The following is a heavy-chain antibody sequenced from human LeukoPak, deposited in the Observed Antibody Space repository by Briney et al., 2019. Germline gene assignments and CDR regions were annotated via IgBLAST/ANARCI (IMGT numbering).Heavy chain of an antibody. CDR3: ARDLRGYSYYYGMDV. D-gene: IGHD5-12*01. Sequence: ASVKVSCKASGYTFSGHYLHWVRQAPGQGLEWMGRINPNTGVTQYTENFQGRVTMTGDTSTSTVYMELSSLRSEDTAVYYCARDLRGYSYYYGMDVWGQGTTVTVSS. J-gene: IGHJ6*02. CDR1: GYTFSGHY. V-gene: IGHV1-2*06. CDR2: INPNTGVT.